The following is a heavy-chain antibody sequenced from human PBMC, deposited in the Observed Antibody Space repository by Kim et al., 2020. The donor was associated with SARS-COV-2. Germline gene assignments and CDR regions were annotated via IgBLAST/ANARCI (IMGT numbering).Heavy chain of an antibody. V-gene: IGHV3-30-3*01. CDR3: ARDFGEWPTLIDY. D-gene: IGHD3-3*01. Sequence: GGSLRLSCAASGFTFSSYAMHWVRQAPGKGLEWVAVISYDGSNKYYADSVKGRFTISRDNSKNTLYLQMNSLRAEDTAVYYCARDFGEWPTLIDYWGQGTLVTVSS. J-gene: IGHJ4*02. CDR2: ISYDGSNK. CDR1: GFTFSSYA.